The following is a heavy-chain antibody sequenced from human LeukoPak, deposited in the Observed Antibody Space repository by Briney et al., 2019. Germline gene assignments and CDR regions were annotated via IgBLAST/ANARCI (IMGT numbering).Heavy chain of an antibody. CDR1: GGTFSSYA. Sequence: SVKVSCKASGGTFSSYAISWVRQAPGRGLEWMAGIIPIFGTPIYAQRFQGRVTITADKSTSTAYMELRSLRSEDTAVYYCARAHNWEGPKGDWGQGTMVIVSS. CDR2: IIPIFGTP. V-gene: IGHV1-69*06. CDR3: ARAHNWEGPKGD. J-gene: IGHJ3*01. D-gene: IGHD1-20*01.